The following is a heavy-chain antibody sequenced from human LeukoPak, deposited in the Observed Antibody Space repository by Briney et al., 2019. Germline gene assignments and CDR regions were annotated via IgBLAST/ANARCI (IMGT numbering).Heavy chain of an antibody. CDR2: IYYSGST. CDR3: ARGVVAAPQTFDY. D-gene: IGHD2-15*01. Sequence: PSETLSLTCTVSGGSISSYYWSWIRQPPGKGLEWIGYIYYSGSTNYNPSLKSRVTMSVDTSKNQFSLKLSFVTPADTAVYCARGVVAAPQTFDYWGQGTLVTVSS. J-gene: IGHJ4*02. V-gene: IGHV4-59*01. CDR1: GGSISSYY.